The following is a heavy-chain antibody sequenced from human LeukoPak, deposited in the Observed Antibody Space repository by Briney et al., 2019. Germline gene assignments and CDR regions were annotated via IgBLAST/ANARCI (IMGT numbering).Heavy chain of an antibody. V-gene: IGHV3-23*01. Sequence: GGSLRLSCAASGFTFSSYAMSWVRQAPGKGLEWVSAISGSGGSTYYADSVKGRFTISRDNSKNTLYLQMNGLRAEDTAVYYCAKGPAAMSYFDYWGQGTLVTVSS. J-gene: IGHJ4*02. CDR1: GFTFSSYA. CDR2: ISGSGGST. D-gene: IGHD2-2*01. CDR3: AKGPAAMSYFDY.